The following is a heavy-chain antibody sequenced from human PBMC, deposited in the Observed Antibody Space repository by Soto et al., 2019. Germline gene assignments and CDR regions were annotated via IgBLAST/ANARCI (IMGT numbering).Heavy chain of an antibody. J-gene: IGHJ2*01. CDR1: GGTFSSYA. CDR2: IIPMIGTT. CDR3: ARVVTVVKSFHYWYFDL. V-gene: IGHV1-69*12. D-gene: IGHD2-15*01. Sequence: QVQLVQSGAEVKKPGSSVKVSCKASGGTFSSYAISWVRQAPGQGLEWMGGIIPMIGTTNYAQKFQGRVTITADESTSTAYMELSSLRSEDTAVYYCARVVTVVKSFHYWYFDLWGRGTLVTVSS.